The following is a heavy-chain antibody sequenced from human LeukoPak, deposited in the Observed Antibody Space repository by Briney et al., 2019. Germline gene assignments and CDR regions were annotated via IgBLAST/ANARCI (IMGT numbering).Heavy chain of an antibody. Sequence: GGSLRLSCAASGFTFSSYEMNWVRQAPGKGLEWVSYISSSGSTIYYADSVKGRFTIPRDNAKNSLYLQMNSLRAEDTAVYYCARDGSSTSCLDYWGQGTLVTVSS. D-gene: IGHD2-2*01. V-gene: IGHV3-48*03. CDR3: ARDGSSTSCLDY. J-gene: IGHJ4*02. CDR2: ISSSGSTI. CDR1: GFTFSSYE.